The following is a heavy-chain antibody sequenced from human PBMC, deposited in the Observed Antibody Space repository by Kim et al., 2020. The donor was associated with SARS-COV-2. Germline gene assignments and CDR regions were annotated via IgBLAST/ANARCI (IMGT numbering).Heavy chain of an antibody. J-gene: IGHJ4*02. D-gene: IGHD3-10*01. V-gene: IGHV5-51*01. Sequence: GESLKISCKGSGYSFTRYWIGWVRQMPGKGLEWMGIIYPGDSDTRYSPSFQGQVSISADKSITTAFLQWSSLKASDTAIYYCARHSPLVRGVIDSWGQGTLVTVSS. CDR1: GYSFTRYW. CDR2: IYPGDSDT. CDR3: ARHSPLVRGVIDS.